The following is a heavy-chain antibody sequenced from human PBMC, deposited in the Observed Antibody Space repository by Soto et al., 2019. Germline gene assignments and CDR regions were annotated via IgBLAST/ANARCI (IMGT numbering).Heavy chain of an antibody. CDR1: GGSINKYY. J-gene: IGHJ4*02. CDR3: AREWDGYLFDY. V-gene: IGHV4-59*01. Sequence: SETLSLTCTVSGGSINKYYWSWSRQPPGKGLEWIGYIYYSGSTNYNPSLKSRVTISVDTSKNQFSLKLSSVTAADTAVYYCAREWDGYLFDYWGQGTLVTVSS. D-gene: IGHD5-12*01. CDR2: IYYSGST.